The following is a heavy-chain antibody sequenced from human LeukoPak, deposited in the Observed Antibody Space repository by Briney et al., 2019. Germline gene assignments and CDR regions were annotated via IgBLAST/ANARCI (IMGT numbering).Heavy chain of an antibody. CDR2: ISSSSSYI. J-gene: IGHJ6*03. CDR3: ARDALIPYCSSTSCWGGYYYYMDV. V-gene: IGHV3-21*01. Sequence: GGSLRLSCAASGFTFSSYSMNWVRQAPGKGLEWVSSISSSSSYIYYADSVKGRYTISRDNAKNSLYLQMNSLRAEDTAVYYCARDALIPYCSSTSCWGGYYYYMDVWGKGTTVTVSS. D-gene: IGHD2-2*01. CDR1: GFTFSSYS.